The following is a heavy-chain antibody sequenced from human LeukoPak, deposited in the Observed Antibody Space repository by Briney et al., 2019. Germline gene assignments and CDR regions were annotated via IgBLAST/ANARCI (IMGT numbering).Heavy chain of an antibody. V-gene: IGHV1-2*06. J-gene: IGHJ4*02. CDR2: INPNSGGT. CDR1: GYTSTGYY. Sequence: ASVKVSCKASGYTSTGYYMHWVRQAPGQGLEWMGRINPNSGGTNYAQKFQGRVTMTRDTSISTAYMELSRLRSDDTAVYYCAREVGGYCTNGVCYTFDYWGQGTLVTVSS. CDR3: AREVGGYCTNGVCYTFDY. D-gene: IGHD2-8*01.